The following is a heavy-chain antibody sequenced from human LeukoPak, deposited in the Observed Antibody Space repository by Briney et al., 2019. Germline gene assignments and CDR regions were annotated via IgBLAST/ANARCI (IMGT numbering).Heavy chain of an antibody. D-gene: IGHD2-2*01. CDR3: ARDCSSTSCYWDY. J-gene: IGHJ4*02. V-gene: IGHV3-48*04. Sequence: GGSLRLSCAASGFTFSSYTMNWVRQAPGKGLEWVSYISSSSSTIYYADSVKGRFTISRDNAENSLYLQMNSLRAEDTAVYYCARDCSSTSCYWDYWGQGTLVTVSS. CDR2: ISSSSSTI. CDR1: GFTFSSYT.